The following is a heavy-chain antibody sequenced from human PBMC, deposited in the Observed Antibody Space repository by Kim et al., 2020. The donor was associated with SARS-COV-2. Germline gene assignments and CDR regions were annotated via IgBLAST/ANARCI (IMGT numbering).Heavy chain of an antibody. V-gene: IGHV3-7*03. CDR1: GFTFSSYW. Sequence: GGSLRLSCAASGFTFSSYWMSWVRQAPGKGLEWVANIKQDGSEKYYVDSVKGRFTISRDNAKNSLYLQMNSLRAEDTAVYYCATFQFWSGYYVNDAFDIWGQGTMVTVSS. D-gene: IGHD3-3*01. CDR2: IKQDGSEK. CDR3: ATFQFWSGYYVNDAFDI. J-gene: IGHJ3*02.